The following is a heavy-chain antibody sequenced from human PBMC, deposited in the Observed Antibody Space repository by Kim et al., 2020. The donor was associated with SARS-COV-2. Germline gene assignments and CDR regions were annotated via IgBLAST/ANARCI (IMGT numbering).Heavy chain of an antibody. CDR2: INPNSGGT. V-gene: IGHV1-2*06. D-gene: IGHD1-1*01. J-gene: IGHJ6*02. Sequence: ASVKVSCKASGYTFTGYYMHWVRQAPGQGLEWMGRINPNSGGTNYAQKFQGRVTMTRDTSISTAYMELSRLRSDDTAVYYCATPAHNHIQRDPEYYYYYGMDVWGQGTTVTVSS. CDR1: GYTFTGYY. CDR3: ATPAHNHIQRDPEYYYYYGMDV.